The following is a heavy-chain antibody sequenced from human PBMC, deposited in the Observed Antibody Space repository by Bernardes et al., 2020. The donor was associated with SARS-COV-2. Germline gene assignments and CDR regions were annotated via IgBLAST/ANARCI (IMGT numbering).Heavy chain of an antibody. J-gene: IGHJ6*02. CDR1: GGYFKGYF. V-gene: IGHV4-34*10. D-gene: IGHD2-15*01. CDR3: ARGVPGSGGLLPSYYYTLDV. Sequence: SETLSLTCVVYGGYFKGYFWNWIRQPPGKTLEWLGKINLSGDANHNPSLQSRISMSGDTSKQQLSLRLTSVTAADTGVYYCARGVPGSGGLLPSYYYTLDVWGQGTTVTVSS. CDR2: INLSGDA.